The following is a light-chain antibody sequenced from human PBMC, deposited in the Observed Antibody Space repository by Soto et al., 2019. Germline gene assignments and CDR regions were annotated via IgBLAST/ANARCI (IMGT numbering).Light chain of an antibody. Sequence: QAVLTQPPSVSGAPGQRVTIPCTGNNSNLGAGYEVHWYQQLPGAAPKLVIFGNRNRPSGVPERFSGSKSGTSASLPITGLQAEDEADDYCQAYDDSLTAFVFGGGTKVTVL. V-gene: IGLV1-40*01. CDR2: GNR. CDR3: QAYDDSLTAFV. CDR1: NSNLGAGYE. J-gene: IGLJ3*02.